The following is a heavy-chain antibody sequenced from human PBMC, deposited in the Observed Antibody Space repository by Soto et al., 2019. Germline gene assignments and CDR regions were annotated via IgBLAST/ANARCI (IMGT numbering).Heavy chain of an antibody. D-gene: IGHD3-3*01. CDR3: ARDVYYGFWSGYGLEWFDP. Sequence: EVQLVESGGDLVQPGGSLRLSCATSGFTFSRYRMSWVRQAPGKGLEWVANIKQDGSEKSYVDSVKGRFTISRDNALNSLYLLMNSVRAEDTAVYYCARDVYYGFWSGYGLEWFDPWGQGTRVTVSS. J-gene: IGHJ5*02. V-gene: IGHV3-7*01. CDR1: GFTFSRYR. CDR2: IKQDGSEK.